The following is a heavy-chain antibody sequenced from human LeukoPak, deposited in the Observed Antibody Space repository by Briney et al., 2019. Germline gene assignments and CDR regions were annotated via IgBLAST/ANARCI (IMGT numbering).Heavy chain of an antibody. CDR3: ARFRSWILDY. CDR2: IYHSGST. D-gene: IGHD5-18*01. V-gene: IGHV4-38-2*01. Sequence: SETLSLTCAVSGYSISSGYYWGWIRQPPGKGLEWIGSIYHSGSTYYNPSLKSRVTISVDTSKNQFPLKLSSVTAADTAVYYCARFRSWILDYWGQGTLVTVSS. J-gene: IGHJ4*02. CDR1: GYSISSGYY.